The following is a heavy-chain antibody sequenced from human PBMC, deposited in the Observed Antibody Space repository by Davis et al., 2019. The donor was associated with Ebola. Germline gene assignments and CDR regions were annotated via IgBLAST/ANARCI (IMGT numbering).Heavy chain of an antibody. CDR2: ISAYNGNT. CDR3: ARDTSGGYDLVWFDP. D-gene: IGHD5-12*01. J-gene: IGHJ5*02. V-gene: IGHV1-18*01. Sequence: ASVKVSCKASGYTFTSYGISWVRQAPGHGLEWMGWISAYNGNTNYAQKLQGRVTMTTDTSTSTAYIELRSLRSDDTAVYYCARDTSGGYDLVWFDPWGQGTLVTVSS. CDR1: GYTFTSYG.